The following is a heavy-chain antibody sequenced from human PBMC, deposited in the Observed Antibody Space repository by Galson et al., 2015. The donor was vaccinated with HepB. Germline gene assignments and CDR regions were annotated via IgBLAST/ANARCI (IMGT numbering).Heavy chain of an antibody. CDR1: GYTFNSYY. Sequence: SVKVSCKASGYTFNSYYIHWVRQAPGQGLEWMGIINPSGGSNPSGGSINYAQRFQGRVTMTRDTSTSTVYMALSSLRVEDTAVYYCARLGETGSETLDHWCQGTLVTVS. J-gene: IGHJ4*02. D-gene: IGHD1-26*01. V-gene: IGHV1-46*02. CDR3: ARLGETGSETLDH. CDR2: INPSGGSNPSGGSI.